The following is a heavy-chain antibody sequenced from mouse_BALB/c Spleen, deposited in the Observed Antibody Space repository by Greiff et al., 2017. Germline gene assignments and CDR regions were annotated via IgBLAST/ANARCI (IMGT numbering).Heavy chain of an antibody. J-gene: IGHJ3*01. CDR3: ASGPYGYPFAY. CDR1: GFTFSSYA. CDR2: ISSGGSYT. Sequence: EVMLVESGGGLVKPGGSLKLSCAASGFTFSSYAMSWVRQSPEKRLEWVAEISSGGSYTYYPDTVTGRFTISRDNAKNTLYLEMSSLRSEDTAMYYCASGPYGYPFAYWGQGTLVTVSA. V-gene: IGHV5-9-4*01. D-gene: IGHD2-2*01.